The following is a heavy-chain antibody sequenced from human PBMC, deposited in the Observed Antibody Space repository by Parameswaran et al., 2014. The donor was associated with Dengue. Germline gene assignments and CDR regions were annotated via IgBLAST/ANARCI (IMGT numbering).Heavy chain of an antibody. CDR3: ARHPWRDTAMADTDYYYGMDV. Sequence: VRQMPGKGLEWMGIIYPGDSDTRYSPSFQGQVTISADKSISTAYLQWSSLKASDTAMYYCARHPWRDTAMADTDYYYGMDVWGQGTTVTVSS. J-gene: IGHJ6*02. CDR2: IYPGDSDT. D-gene: IGHD5-18*01. V-gene: IGHV5-51*01.